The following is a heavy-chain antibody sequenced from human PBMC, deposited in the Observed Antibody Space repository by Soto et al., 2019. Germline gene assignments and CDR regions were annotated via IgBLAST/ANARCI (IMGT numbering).Heavy chain of an antibody. CDR2: ISYDGSNK. Sequence: GGSLRLSCAASGFTFSSYGMHWVRQAPGKGLEWVAVISYDGSNKYYADSVKGRFTISRDNSKNTLYLQMNSLRAEDTAVYYCAKDHPSTPYSYGPTVGYFDYWGQGTLVTVSS. CDR3: AKDHPSTPYSYGPTVGYFDY. CDR1: GFTFSSYG. D-gene: IGHD5-18*01. V-gene: IGHV3-30*18. J-gene: IGHJ4*02.